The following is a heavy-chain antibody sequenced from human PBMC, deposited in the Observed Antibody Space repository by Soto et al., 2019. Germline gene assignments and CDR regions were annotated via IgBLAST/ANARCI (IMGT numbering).Heavy chain of an antibody. J-gene: IGHJ4*02. CDR2: ISGSGGST. Sequence: EVQLLESGGGLVQPGGSLRLSCAASGFTFSSYAMSWVRQAPGKGLEWVSAISGSGGSTYYADSVKGRFTISRDNSKNTLYLQMNSLRAEXXXXXXCAKARVAQVFDYWGQGTLVTVSS. CDR1: GFTFSSYA. V-gene: IGHV3-23*01. D-gene: IGHD2-15*01. CDR3: AKARVAQVFDY.